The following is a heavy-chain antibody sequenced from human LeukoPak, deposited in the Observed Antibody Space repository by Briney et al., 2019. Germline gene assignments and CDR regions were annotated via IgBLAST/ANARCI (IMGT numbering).Heavy chain of an antibody. CDR3: ARRYCSSTSCYDYNWFDP. Sequence: TSETLSLTCDVSGGSISSSSYYWGWIRQPPGKGLEWIGSIYYSGSTYYNPSLKTRVTISVDTSKNQFSLKLSPVTAADTAVYYCARRYCSSTSCYDYNWFDPWGQGTLVTVSS. D-gene: IGHD2-2*01. CDR1: GGSISSSSYY. J-gene: IGHJ5*02. CDR2: IYYSGST. V-gene: IGHV4-39*01.